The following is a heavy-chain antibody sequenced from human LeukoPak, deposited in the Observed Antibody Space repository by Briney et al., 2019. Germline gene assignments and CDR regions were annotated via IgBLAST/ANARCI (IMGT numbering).Heavy chain of an antibody. D-gene: IGHD7-27*01. V-gene: IGHV3-21*01. J-gene: IGHJ4*02. Sequence: GGPLSFSFPASGFPFSDLTLNWSRQAPGKGLGRFPAFRGSRSGLGSGNYYADSVKGRFTISRDDAKNSLYLQMNSLRAEDTAFYYCARDDNWGFDYWGQGALVTVSS. CDR3: ARDDNWGFDY. CDR1: GFPFSDLT. CDR2: FRGSRSGL.